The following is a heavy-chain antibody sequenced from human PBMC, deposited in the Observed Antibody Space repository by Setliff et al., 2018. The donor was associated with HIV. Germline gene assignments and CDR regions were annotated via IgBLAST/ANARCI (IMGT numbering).Heavy chain of an antibody. CDR1: GYDFRRYG. Sequence: ASVKVSCKTSGYDFRRYGIAWVRQVPGHGLEWMGWISPQNGKTKYAQRFQGRVSMTRDTSTSTVYMELRSLRSEDSAVYYCARVRYCSGGSCYGGEYWFDPWGQGTLVTVSS. J-gene: IGHJ5*02. D-gene: IGHD2-15*01. CDR2: ISPQNGKT. V-gene: IGHV1-18*01. CDR3: ARVRYCSGGSCYGGEYWFDP.